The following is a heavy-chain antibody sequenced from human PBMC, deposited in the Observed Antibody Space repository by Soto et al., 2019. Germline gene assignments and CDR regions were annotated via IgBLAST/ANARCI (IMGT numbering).Heavy chain of an antibody. CDR2: MNPNSGNT. CDR1: GYTFTSYD. J-gene: IGHJ6*02. D-gene: IGHD3-3*01. Sequence: QVQLVQSGAEVKKPGASVKVSCKASGYTFTSYDINWVRQATGQGLEWMGWMNPNSGNTGYAQKFQGRVTMTRNTSISTADMELSSLRSEDTAVYYCARLYDFWSGKPSYGMDVWGQGTTVTVSS. V-gene: IGHV1-8*01. CDR3: ARLYDFWSGKPSYGMDV.